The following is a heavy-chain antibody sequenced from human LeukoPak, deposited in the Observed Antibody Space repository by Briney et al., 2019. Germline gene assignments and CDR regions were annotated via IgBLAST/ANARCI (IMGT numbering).Heavy chain of an antibody. D-gene: IGHD1-26*01. CDR1: GFTFSSYN. CDR3: ARDEVGGPLKY. Sequence: GGSLRLSCAGSGFTFSSYNMNWVRQAPGKGLEWVANIREDGNKDNYIDSVRGRFTISRDNAKNSLYLQMNSLRAEDTAVYYCARDEVGGPLKYWGQGILVTVSS. CDR2: IREDGNKD. V-gene: IGHV3-7*01. J-gene: IGHJ4*02.